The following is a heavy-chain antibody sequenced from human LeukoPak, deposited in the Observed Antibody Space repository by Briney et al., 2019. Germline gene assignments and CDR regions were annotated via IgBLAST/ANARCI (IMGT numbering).Heavy chain of an antibody. J-gene: IGHJ4*02. CDR1: GFSMSDYG. D-gene: IGHD2/OR15-2a*01. V-gene: IGHV3-74*01. CDR3: ARDVFSLGDS. Sequence: PGGSLRLSCIVSGFSMSDYGMHWVRQAPGKGLVWVSHINHDGSLTNYADSVKGRFTISRDLAKNTLYLQMHSLGAEDTAVYYCARDVFSLGDSWGQGTLVTGSS. CDR2: INHDGSLT.